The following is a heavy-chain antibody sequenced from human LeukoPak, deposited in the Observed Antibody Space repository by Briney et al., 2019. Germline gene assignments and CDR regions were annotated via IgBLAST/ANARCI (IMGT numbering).Heavy chain of an antibody. D-gene: IGHD2-15*01. CDR2: IYYTGST. CDR3: ARLGSWCFGL. V-gene: IGHV4-59*01. CDR1: GDSISTYY. J-gene: IGHJ2*01. Sequence: SETLSLTCTVSGDSISTYYWSWIRQPPGKGLEWIGYIYYTGSTNYNPSLKSRVTISVDTSRNQFSLKLSSVTAADTAVYFCARLGSWCFGLWGRGTLVTVSS.